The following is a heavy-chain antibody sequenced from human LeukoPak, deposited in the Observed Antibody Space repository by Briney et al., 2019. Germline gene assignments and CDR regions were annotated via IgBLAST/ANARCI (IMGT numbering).Heavy chain of an antibody. CDR2: ISYDGSNK. D-gene: IGHD6-13*01. CDR1: GFTFSSYG. J-gene: IGHJ5*02. Sequence: GGSLRLSCAASGFTFSSYGMHWVRQAPGKGPEWVAVISYDGSNKYYADSVKGRFTISRDNSKNTLYLQMNSLRAEDTAVYYCAKGFYGYSSSWYSGNWFDPWGQGTLVTVSS. CDR3: AKGFYGYSSSWYSGNWFDP. V-gene: IGHV3-30*18.